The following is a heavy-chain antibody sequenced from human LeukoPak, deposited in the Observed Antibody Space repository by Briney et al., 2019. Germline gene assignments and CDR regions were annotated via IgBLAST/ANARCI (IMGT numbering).Heavy chain of an antibody. CDR2: ISSSGSTI. D-gene: IGHD1-7*01. CDR3: MRGATDTTRWFGP. V-gene: IGHV3-48*04. J-gene: IGHJ5*02. Sequence: GGSLRLSCAASGFTFSSYSMNWVRQAPGKGLEWVSYISSSGSTIFYADSVKGRFTISRDNAKNSLYLQMNGLRAEDTAAYYCMRGATDTTRWFGPWGQGTLVTVSS. CDR1: GFTFSSYS.